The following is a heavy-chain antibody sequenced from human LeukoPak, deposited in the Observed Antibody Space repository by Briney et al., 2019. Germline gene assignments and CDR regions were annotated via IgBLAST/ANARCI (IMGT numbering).Heavy chain of an antibody. CDR3: ARGRMVRGVPNWFDP. CDR1: GGTFSSYA. V-gene: IGHV1-69*06. CDR2: IIPIFGTA. D-gene: IGHD3-10*01. Sequence: PTASVKVSCKASGGTFSSYAISWVRQAPGQGLEWMGGIIPIFGTANYAQEFQGRVTITADKSTSTAYMELSSLRSEDTAVYYYARGRMVRGVPNWFDPWGQGTLVTVSS. J-gene: IGHJ5*02.